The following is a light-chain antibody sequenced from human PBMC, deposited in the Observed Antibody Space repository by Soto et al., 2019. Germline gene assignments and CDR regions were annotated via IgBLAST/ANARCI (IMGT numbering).Light chain of an antibody. J-gene: IGLJ3*02. V-gene: IGLV2-14*03. CDR1: NNDVGGYNY. CDR2: GVS. Sequence: QSALTQPASVSGSPGQSITISCTGTNNDVGGYNYVSWYQQHPGKAPKLLIYGVSDRPSGVSDRFSGSKSGNAASLTISGLQAEVGGDYYYSSYPSSYTRVFGGGTKLTVL. CDR3: SSYPSSYTRV.